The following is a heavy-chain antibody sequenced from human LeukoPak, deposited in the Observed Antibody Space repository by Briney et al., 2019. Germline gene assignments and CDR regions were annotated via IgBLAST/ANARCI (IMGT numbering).Heavy chain of an antibody. CDR3: ARDPAYTSGWTKNGFDI. Sequence: SQTLSLTCAISGDSVSSNSATRNWIRQSPSRGLEWLGRTYYRSKWYNDYAVSVKSRITVKPDTSKNQFSLQLNSVTPEDTAVYYCARDPAYTSGWTKNGFDIWGQGTMVTVSS. CDR2: TYYRSKWYN. V-gene: IGHV6-1*01. CDR1: GDSVSSNSAT. J-gene: IGHJ3*02. D-gene: IGHD6-19*01.